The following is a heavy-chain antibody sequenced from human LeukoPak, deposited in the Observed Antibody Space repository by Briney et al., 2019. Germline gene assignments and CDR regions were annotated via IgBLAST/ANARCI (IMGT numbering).Heavy chain of an antibody. CDR1: GVTFSSYS. V-gene: IGHV3-21*01. Sequence: GGSLRLSCAASGVTFSSYSMNWVRQAPGKGLEWVSSISSSSSYIYYADSVKGRFTISRDNAKNSLYLQMNSLRAEDTAVYYCARNGGAYCGGDCYSAYYYGMDVWGKGTTVTVSS. CDR3: ARNGGAYCGGDCYSAYYYGMDV. D-gene: IGHD2-21*02. CDR2: ISSSSSYI. J-gene: IGHJ6*04.